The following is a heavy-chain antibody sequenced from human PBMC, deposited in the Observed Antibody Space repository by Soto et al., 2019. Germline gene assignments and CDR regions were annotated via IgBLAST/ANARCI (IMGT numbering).Heavy chain of an antibody. CDR3: TTVGVVIPWALDY. Sequence: GESLKISCAASGSTFSNAWMSWVRQAPGKGLEWVGRIKSKTDGGTTDYAAPVKGRFTISRDDSKNTLYLQMNSLKTEDTAVYYCTTVGVVIPWALDYWGQGTLVTVSS. CDR1: GSTFSNAW. J-gene: IGHJ4*02. D-gene: IGHD3-3*01. V-gene: IGHV3-15*01. CDR2: IKSKTDGGTT.